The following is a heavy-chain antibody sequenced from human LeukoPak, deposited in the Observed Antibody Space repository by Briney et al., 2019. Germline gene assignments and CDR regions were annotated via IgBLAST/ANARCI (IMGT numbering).Heavy chain of an antibody. D-gene: IGHD1-26*01. CDR3: ARDRARWESYNWFDP. Sequence: GGSLRLSCAASGFTFSNFWMNWVRQAPGKGLEWVANIKQDGSVKHYVDSVKGRFTISRDNTKNSLYLQMNSLRAEDTAVYYCARDRARWESYNWFDPWGQGTLVTVSS. CDR1: GFTFSNFW. CDR2: IKQDGSVK. V-gene: IGHV3-7*01. J-gene: IGHJ5*02.